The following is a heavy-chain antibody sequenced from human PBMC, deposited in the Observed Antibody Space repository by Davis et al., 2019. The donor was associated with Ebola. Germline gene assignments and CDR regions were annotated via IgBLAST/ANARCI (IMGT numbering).Heavy chain of an antibody. V-gene: IGHV4-39*01. Sequence: MPSETLSLTCTVSGGSIRSSSYYWGWIRQPPGKGLECIGSIYYSGSSYYNPSLKSRVTISVDTSKNQFSLKLSSVTAADTAVYYCARHKWYYYGMDVWGQGTTVTVSS. D-gene: IGHD2-8*01. J-gene: IGHJ6*02. CDR2: IYYSGSS. CDR1: GGSIRSSSYY. CDR3: ARHKWYYYGMDV.